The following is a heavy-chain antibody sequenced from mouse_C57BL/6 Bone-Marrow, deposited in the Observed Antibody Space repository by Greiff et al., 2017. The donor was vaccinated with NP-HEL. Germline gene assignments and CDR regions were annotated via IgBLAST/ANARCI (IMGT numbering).Heavy chain of an antibody. CDR2: IDPENGDT. V-gene: IGHV14-4*01. CDR3: TLLLLRRFDY. Sequence: EVKLQESGAELVRPGASVKLSCTASGFNIKDDYMHWVKQRPEQGLEWIGWIDPENGDTEYASKFQGKATITADTSSNTAYLQLSSLTSEDTAVYYCTLLLLRRFDYWGQGTTLTVSS. J-gene: IGHJ2*01. D-gene: IGHD1-1*01. CDR1: GFNIKDDY.